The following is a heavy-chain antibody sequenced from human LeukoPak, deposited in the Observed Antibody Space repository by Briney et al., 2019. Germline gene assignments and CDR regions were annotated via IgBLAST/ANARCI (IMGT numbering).Heavy chain of an antibody. CDR1: GGSFSGYY. D-gene: IGHD6-13*01. CDR3: ALTERGAFIAAAGGFDY. V-gene: IGHV4-34*01. CDR2: INHSGST. J-gene: IGHJ4*02. Sequence: SETLSLTCAVYGGSFSGYYWSWIRQPPGMGLEWIGEINHSGSTNYNPSLKSRVTISVDTSKNQFSLKLSSVTAADTAVYYCALTERGAFIAAAGGFDYWGQGTLVTVSS.